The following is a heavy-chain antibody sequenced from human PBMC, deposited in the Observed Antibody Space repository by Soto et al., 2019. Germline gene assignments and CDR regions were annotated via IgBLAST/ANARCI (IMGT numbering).Heavy chain of an antibody. V-gene: IGHV3-23*01. CDR2: IGASGGST. J-gene: IGHJ4*02. CDR1: GFNFNIYA. CDR3: AKIKWELLRTFDY. Sequence: GGSLRLSCAASGFNFNIYAMSWVRQAPEKGLEWVSGIGASGGSTYYADSVKGRFTISRDNSKNTLYLQMNTLRAEDTAIYYCAKIKWELLRTFDYWGQGALVTVSS. D-gene: IGHD1-26*01.